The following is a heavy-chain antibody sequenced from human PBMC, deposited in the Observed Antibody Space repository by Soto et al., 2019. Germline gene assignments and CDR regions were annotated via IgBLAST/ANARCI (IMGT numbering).Heavy chain of an antibody. J-gene: IGHJ4*01. CDR2: IYYSGKT. Sequence: ETLCVTYTVTGDSINRRSYYWGWIRQPPGKGLEWIGSIYYSGKTYNNTSLRSRVSMSIDTSKDQFSLKLKSVTAADTALYFCAILRSSVVNHAHFAFCGQG. CDR3: AILRSSVVNHAHFAF. CDR1: GDSINRRSYY. V-gene: IGHV4-39*01. D-gene: IGHD2-21*01.